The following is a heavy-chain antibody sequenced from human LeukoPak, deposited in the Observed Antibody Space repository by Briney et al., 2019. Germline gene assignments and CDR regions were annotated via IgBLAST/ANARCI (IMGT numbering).Heavy chain of an antibody. V-gene: IGHV5-51*01. CDR3: ARRGLNYDLDY. Sequence: GESLKISCTVSGYIFTHFWIGWVRQVPGKGLEWMGIIFPHDSDTRYSPSFQGQVTISADKSISTAYLQWSSLKASDSAMYYCARRGLNYDLDYWGQGTLVTVPS. CDR2: IFPHDSDT. J-gene: IGHJ4*02. CDR1: GYIFTHFW. D-gene: IGHD3-3*01.